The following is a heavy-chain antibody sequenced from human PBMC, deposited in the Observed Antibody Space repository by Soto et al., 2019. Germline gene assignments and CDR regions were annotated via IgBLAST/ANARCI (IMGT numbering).Heavy chain of an antibody. CDR1: GGTFSSYA. CDR3: ARVRYDSSGYYRHYYGMDV. Sequence: GASVKVSCKASGGTFSSYAISWVRQAPGQGLEWMGGIIPIFGTANYAQKFQGRVTITADESTSTAYMELSSLRSEDTAVYYCARVRYDSSGYYRHYYGMDVWGQGTMVTVSS. CDR2: IIPIFGTA. J-gene: IGHJ6*02. V-gene: IGHV1-69*13. D-gene: IGHD3-22*01.